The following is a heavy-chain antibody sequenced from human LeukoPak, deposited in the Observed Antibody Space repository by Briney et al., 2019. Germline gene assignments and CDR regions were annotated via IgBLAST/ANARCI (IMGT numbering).Heavy chain of an antibody. Sequence: PSETLSLTCTVSGGSISSYYWSWIRQPPGKGLEWIGYIYYSGSTNYNPSLKSRVTISVDTSKNQFSLKLSSVTAADTAVYYCARGTYLTGSNYWGQGTLVTVSS. CDR2: IYYSGST. V-gene: IGHV4-59*01. J-gene: IGHJ4*02. D-gene: IGHD3-9*01. CDR1: GGSISSYY. CDR3: ARGTYLTGSNY.